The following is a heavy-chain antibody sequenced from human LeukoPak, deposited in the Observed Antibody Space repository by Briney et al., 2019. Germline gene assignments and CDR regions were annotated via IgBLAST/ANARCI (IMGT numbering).Heavy chain of an antibody. CDR1: GGSISSYY. Sequence: SETLSLTCTVSGGSISSYYWNWIRQPPGKGLEWIGYIYYSGSTNYNPSLKSRVTISVDTSKNQFSLKLSSVTAADTAVYYCARGYSSGWYSVDYWGQGTLVTVSS. J-gene: IGHJ4*02. CDR2: IYYSGST. CDR3: ARGYSSGWYSVDY. V-gene: IGHV4-59*01. D-gene: IGHD6-19*01.